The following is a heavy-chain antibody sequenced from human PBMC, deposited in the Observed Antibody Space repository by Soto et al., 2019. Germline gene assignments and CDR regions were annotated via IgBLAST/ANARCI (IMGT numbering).Heavy chain of an antibody. J-gene: IGHJ5*02. Sequence: SETLSLTCTVSGGSVGTGSYYWSWIRQPPGKGLEWIGYIYYSGNTNYNPSLKSRVTFSVDTSKNQFSLKLSSVTAADTAVYYCARDWQGNWFDPWGQGTLVTVSS. CDR2: IYYSGNT. CDR3: ARDWQGNWFDP. V-gene: IGHV4-61*01. CDR1: GGSVGTGSYY.